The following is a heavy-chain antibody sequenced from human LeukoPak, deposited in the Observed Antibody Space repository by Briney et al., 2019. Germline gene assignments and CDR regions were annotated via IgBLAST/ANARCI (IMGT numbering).Heavy chain of an antibody. CDR3: ARSHDHLWGNYPDY. D-gene: IGHD3-16*02. CDR2: IHHDGRI. V-gene: IGHV4/OR15-8*01. CDR1: GGSIDSTNW. Sequence: SETLSLTCDVFGGSIDSTNWWNWVRQPPGKGLEWIGEIHHDGRINYNPSLKSRVTLSVDKSKNQFSLRLNSVTAADTAMYYCARSHDHLWGNYPDYWGQGTLVTVSS. J-gene: IGHJ4*02.